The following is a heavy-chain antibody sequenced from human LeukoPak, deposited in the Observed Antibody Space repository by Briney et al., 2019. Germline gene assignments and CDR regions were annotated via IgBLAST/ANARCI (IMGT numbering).Heavy chain of an antibody. D-gene: IGHD6-19*01. V-gene: IGHV3-15*01. CDR2: IKSKTDGGTT. CDR1: GFTFSNAW. Sequence: GGSLRLSCAASGFTFSNAWMSWVRQAPGKGLEWVGRIKSKTDGGTTDYAAPVKGRFTISRDDSKNTLYLQMNSLKTEDTAVYYCTTGSSGWYSYYYYYMDVWGKGTTVTISS. J-gene: IGHJ6*03. CDR3: TTGSSGWYSYYYYYMDV.